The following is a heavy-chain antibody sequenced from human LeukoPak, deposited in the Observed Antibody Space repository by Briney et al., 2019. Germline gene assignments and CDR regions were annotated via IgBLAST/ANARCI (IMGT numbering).Heavy chain of an antibody. CDR2: ISGSGGST. CDR1: GFTFSSYA. J-gene: IGHJ4*02. V-gene: IGHV3-23*01. D-gene: IGHD5-12*01. Sequence: GGSPRLSCAASGFTFSSYAMSWVRQAPGKGLEWVSAISGSGGSTYYADSVKGRFTISRDNSKNTLYLQMNSLRAEDTAVYYCAKGTRGYSGYDWPFDYWGQGTLVTVSS. CDR3: AKGTRGYSGYDWPFDY.